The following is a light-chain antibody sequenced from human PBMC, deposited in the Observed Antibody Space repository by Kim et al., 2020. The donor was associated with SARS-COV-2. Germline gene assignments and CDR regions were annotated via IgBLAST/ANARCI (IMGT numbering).Light chain of an antibody. CDR1: QGVSSS. CDR3: QQYYNWPPYT. V-gene: IGKV3D-15*01. Sequence: PGERATLSCRASQGVSSSLAWYQQKPGQAPRLLIYGASTRATGIPARFSGSGSGTEFTLTISSLQSEDFALYYCQQYYNWPPYTFGQGTKLEI. J-gene: IGKJ2*01. CDR2: GAS.